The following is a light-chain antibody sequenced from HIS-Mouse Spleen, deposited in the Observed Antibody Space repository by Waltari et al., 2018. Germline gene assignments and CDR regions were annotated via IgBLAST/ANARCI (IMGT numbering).Light chain of an antibody. CDR2: GAS. CDR3: QQYNNWPRT. J-gene: IGKJ2*01. Sequence: EIVMTQSPATLSVSPGERATLSCRAGQSVSSNLAWYQQKPGQAPRLLIYGASTSATGIPARFSGSGSGTEFTLTISSMQSEDFAVYYCQQYNNWPRTFGQGTKLEIK. CDR1: QSVSSN. V-gene: IGKV3-15*01.